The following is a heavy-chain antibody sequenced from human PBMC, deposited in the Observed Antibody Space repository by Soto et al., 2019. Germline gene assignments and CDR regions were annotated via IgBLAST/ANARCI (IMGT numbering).Heavy chain of an antibody. D-gene: IGHD4-17*01. CDR2: ISAYNGNT. CDR3: ARDVPTVTTPQAFDI. CDR1: GYTFTSYG. J-gene: IGHJ3*02. V-gene: IGHV1-18*01. Sequence: QVQLVQSGAEVKKPGASVKVSCKASGYTFTSYGISWVRQAPGQGLEWRGWISAYNGNTNYAQKLQGTVTMTTNTSTSTAYMELRSLRSDDTAVYYCARDVPTVTTPQAFDIWGQGTMVTVSS.